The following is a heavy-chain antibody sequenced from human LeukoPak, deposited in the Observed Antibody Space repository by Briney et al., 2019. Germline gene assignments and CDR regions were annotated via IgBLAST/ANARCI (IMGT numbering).Heavy chain of an antibody. V-gene: IGHV3-30*02. D-gene: IGHD3-3*01. Sequence: GGSLRLSCAASGFTFSSYGMHWVRQAPGKGLEWVAFIRYDGSNKYYADSVKGRFTISRDNSKNTMYMQMNSLRAEDTAVYYCSKDTTPCNFWSGYPGTWGQGTLVTVSS. CDR2: IRYDGSNK. CDR1: GFTFSSYG. CDR3: SKDTTPCNFWSGYPGT. J-gene: IGHJ5*02.